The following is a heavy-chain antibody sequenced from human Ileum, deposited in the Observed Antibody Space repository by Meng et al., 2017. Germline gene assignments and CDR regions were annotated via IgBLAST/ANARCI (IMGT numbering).Heavy chain of an antibody. CDR3: ATSGDNSGFYLGY. J-gene: IGHJ4*02. D-gene: IGHD3-22*01. CDR2: FYHSGRT. V-gene: IGHV4-4*02. Sequence: SGPGLVKLSVSLSLTLPVSGDSTSSYNWCPWVLQSPGKGLEWMGEFYHSGRTNYNPSLTSRVTMSVDKSKKQISLNLSSVTAADTAVYYCATSGDNSGFYLGYWGPGILVTVSS. CDR1: GDSTSSYNW.